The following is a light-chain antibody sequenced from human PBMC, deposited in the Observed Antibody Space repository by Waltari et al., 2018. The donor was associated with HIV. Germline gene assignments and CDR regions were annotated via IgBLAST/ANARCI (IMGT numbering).Light chain of an antibody. Sequence: QSVLTQPPSASGTSGQRVTISCSGSSSNIGSNYVYWYQQLPGTAPNLLIYRTNQRPSGVPDRFSGSKSGTSASLAISGLRSEDEADYYCAAWDDSLSGRYVFGTGTKVTVL. CDR3: AAWDDSLSGRYV. J-gene: IGLJ1*01. V-gene: IGLV1-47*01. CDR2: RTN. CDR1: SSNIGSNY.